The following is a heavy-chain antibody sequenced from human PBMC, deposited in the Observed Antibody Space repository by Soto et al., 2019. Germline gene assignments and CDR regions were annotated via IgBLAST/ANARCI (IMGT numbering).Heavy chain of an antibody. J-gene: IGHJ6*02. CDR3: ARLYSTRYNSDGLDV. CDR2: IYHSGST. CDR1: GGSVLSTNW. V-gene: IGHV4-4*02. Sequence: QVQLQESGPGLVKPSGTLSLSCGVSGGSVLSTNWWTWVRQPPGKGLEWIGEIYHSGSTNYNPSLEGRVTISLDKSKNQFSLHLSPMTAADTAVYYCARLYSTRYNSDGLDVWGQGTPVTVS. D-gene: IGHD6-13*01.